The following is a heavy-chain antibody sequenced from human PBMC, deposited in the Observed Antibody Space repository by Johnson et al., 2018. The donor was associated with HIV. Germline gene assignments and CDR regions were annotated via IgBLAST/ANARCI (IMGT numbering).Heavy chain of an antibody. D-gene: IGHD3/OR15-3a*01. V-gene: IGHV3-11*04. Sequence: QVQLVESGGDLVQPGGSLRLSCAASGFIFSDYYMTWIRQAPGKGLESISYISSSGRTIYYADSVKGRFTISRDNSKNTLDLQMNNLRAEDTAVYYCARDPGLYYDIWVSAFDIWGQGTMVTVSS. CDR3: ARDPGLYYDIWVSAFDI. CDR2: ISSSGRTI. CDR1: GFIFSDYY. J-gene: IGHJ3*02.